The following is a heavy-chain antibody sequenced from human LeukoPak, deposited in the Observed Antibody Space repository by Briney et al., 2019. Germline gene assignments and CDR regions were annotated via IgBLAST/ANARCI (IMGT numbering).Heavy chain of an antibody. V-gene: IGHV1-2*02. D-gene: IGHD4-23*01. Sequence: ASVKVSCKASGNTFTGYYMHWVRQAPGQGLEWRGWINPNSGGTNYEQKFQGRVTMTRDTSISTAYMELSRLTSDDTAVYYCAREQLRLDYYYSYMDVSGKGTTVTVSS. CDR3: AREQLRLDYYYSYMDV. J-gene: IGHJ6*03. CDR1: GNTFTGYY. CDR2: INPNSGGT.